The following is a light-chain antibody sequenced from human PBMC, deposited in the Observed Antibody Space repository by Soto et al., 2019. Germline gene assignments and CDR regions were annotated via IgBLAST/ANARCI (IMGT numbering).Light chain of an antibody. CDR3: QQRERT. CDR2: DAS. V-gene: IGKV3-11*01. CDR1: PSVLTY. Sequence: EVVLTQSPATLSLSPGERATLSCRASPSVLTYVAWYQQKPGQVPRLLIYDASTRATGVPARFSGSGSGTDFTLTISSLEPEDFVVYYCQQRERTFGQGTKVEI. J-gene: IGKJ1*01.